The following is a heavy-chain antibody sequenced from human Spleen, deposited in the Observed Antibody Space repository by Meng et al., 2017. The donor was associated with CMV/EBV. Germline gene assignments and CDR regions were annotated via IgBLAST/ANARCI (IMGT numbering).Heavy chain of an antibody. J-gene: IGHJ2*01. D-gene: IGHD3/OR15-3a*01. CDR2: IIPIFGTT. V-gene: IGHV1-69*05. Sequence: KAYGDTFSNYAISWVRQAPGQGLEWMGGIIPIFGTTNSAQKFQGRVTITTDESRSTAYMELSSLTSEDTAVYYCATHDFLRGHWYFDLWGRGTLVTVSS. CDR1: GDTFSNYA. CDR3: ATHDFLRGHWYFDL.